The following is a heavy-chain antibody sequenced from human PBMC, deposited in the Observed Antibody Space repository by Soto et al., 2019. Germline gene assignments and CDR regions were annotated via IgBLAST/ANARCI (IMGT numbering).Heavy chain of an antibody. D-gene: IGHD2-2*01. Sequence: ASVKVSCKTSGYSFTKYGLHWVRQAPGQRLEWMGWINPGNGDTKYSQKFQGRVTIIRDTSATTAYMELSSLRSEDSAVFYCARTDCSSTSCYNYYYYGMDVWGQGTTVTVSS. V-gene: IGHV1-3*01. J-gene: IGHJ6*02. CDR2: INPGNGDT. CDR3: ARTDCSSTSCYNYYYYGMDV. CDR1: GYSFTKYG.